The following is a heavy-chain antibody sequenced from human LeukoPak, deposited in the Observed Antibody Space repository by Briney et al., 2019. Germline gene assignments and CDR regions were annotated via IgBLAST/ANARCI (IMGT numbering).Heavy chain of an antibody. CDR1: GFTFSSYA. CDR2: ISYDGSNK. Sequence: GGSLRLSCAASGFTFSSYAMHWVRQAPGKGLEWVAVISYDGSNKYYADSVKGRFTISRDNSKNTLYLQMNSLRAEDTAVYYCARASASGWLQFYYFDYWGQGTLVTVSS. J-gene: IGHJ4*02. CDR3: ARASASGWLQFYYFDY. V-gene: IGHV3-30-3*01. D-gene: IGHD5-24*01.